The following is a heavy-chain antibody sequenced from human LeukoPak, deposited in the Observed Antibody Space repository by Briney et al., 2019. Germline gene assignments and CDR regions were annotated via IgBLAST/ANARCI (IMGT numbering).Heavy chain of an antibody. Sequence: SETLSLTCAVSGGSISSGGYSWSWIRQPPGKGLEWIGYIYHSGSTYYNPSLKSRVTISVDRSKNQFSLKLSSVTAADTAVYYCARGHYDILTGPPAGMDVWGKGTTVTVSS. J-gene: IGHJ6*04. V-gene: IGHV4-30-2*01. CDR1: GGSISSGGYS. D-gene: IGHD3-9*01. CDR3: ARGHYDILTGPPAGMDV. CDR2: IYHSGST.